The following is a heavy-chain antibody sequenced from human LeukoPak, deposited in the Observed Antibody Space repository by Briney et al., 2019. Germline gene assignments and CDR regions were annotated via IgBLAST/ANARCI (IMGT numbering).Heavy chain of an antibody. Sequence: GGSLRLSCAASGFTFSSYWTSWVRQAPGKGLEWVANIKQDGSEKYYVDSVKGRFTISRDNAKNSLYLQMNSLRAKDTAVYYCARESQTGVALDYWGQGTLVTVSS. CDR3: ARESQTGVALDY. V-gene: IGHV3-7*01. CDR1: GFTFSSYW. CDR2: IKQDGSEK. J-gene: IGHJ4*02. D-gene: IGHD1-14*01.